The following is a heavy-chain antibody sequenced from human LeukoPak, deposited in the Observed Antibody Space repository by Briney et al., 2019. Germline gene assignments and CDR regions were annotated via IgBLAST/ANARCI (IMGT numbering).Heavy chain of an antibody. D-gene: IGHD6-13*01. Sequence: GGSLRLSCAASGFTFSSYWMHWVRQAPGKGLVWVSRINSDGSSTSYADSVKGRFTISRDNAKNTLYPQMNSLRAEDTAVYYCARHSSSLSFDYWGQGTLVTVSS. CDR1: GFTFSSYW. J-gene: IGHJ4*02. V-gene: IGHV3-74*01. CDR2: INSDGSST. CDR3: ARHSSSLSFDY.